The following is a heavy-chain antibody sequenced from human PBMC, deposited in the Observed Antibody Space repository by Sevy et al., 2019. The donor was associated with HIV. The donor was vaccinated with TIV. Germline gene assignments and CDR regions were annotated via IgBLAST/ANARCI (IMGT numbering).Heavy chain of an antibody. CDR2: ISYDGTDN. D-gene: IGHD6-19*01. V-gene: IGHV3-30*04. J-gene: IGHJ4*02. Sequence: GGSLRLSCAASGFTFSSFAMHWVRQAPGKGLDWVTFISYDGTDNYYADSVKGRFTNSRDNSKNTLDLQMNSLRPEDTAIYDCARDGVSSGWYRGYYFDNWGQGTLVTVSS. CDR3: ARDGVSSGWYRGYYFDN. CDR1: GFTFSSFA.